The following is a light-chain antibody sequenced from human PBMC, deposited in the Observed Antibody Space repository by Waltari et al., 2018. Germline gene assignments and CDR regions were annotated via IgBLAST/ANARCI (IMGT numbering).Light chain of an antibody. CDR1: SFNIGSNY. CDR2: KNE. J-gene: IGLJ3*02. V-gene: IGLV1-47*01. Sequence: QSALTQPPSASGTPGQGVTISCSGSSFNIGSNYVYWYQQLSGAAPKLLMFKNEQRPSGVPYRFSGTRSGASASLAIIGLRSEDEADYYCAVWDDVLSSWVFGGGTKLTVL. CDR3: AVWDDVLSSWV.